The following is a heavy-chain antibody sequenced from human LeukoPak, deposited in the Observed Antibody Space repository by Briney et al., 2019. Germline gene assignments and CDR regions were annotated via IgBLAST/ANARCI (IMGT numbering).Heavy chain of an antibody. J-gene: IGHJ3*02. CDR3: ARLAAAGTRPPLRTFGVVLDAFDI. D-gene: IGHD6-13*01. CDR2: IIPILGIA. Sequence: SVKVSCKAAGGTFSNYGHAISWVRQAPGQGLEWMGRIIPILGIANYAQKFQGRVTITADESTSTAYMELSSLRSEDTAVYYCARLAAAGTRPPLRTFGVVLDAFDIWGQGTMVTVSS. V-gene: IGHV1-69*04. CDR1: GGTFSNYGHA.